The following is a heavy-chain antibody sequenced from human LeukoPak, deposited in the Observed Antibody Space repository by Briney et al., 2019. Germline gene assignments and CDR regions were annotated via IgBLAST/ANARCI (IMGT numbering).Heavy chain of an antibody. V-gene: IGHV3-23*01. Sequence: GRSLRPSCAASGFTLTSYAMSSVRQAPGNGLGWVSAISGSVGSTYYADSVNGRFTIARDNSKNSLYLQMNSLGAEDTAEYYCASYDFWSGYYSRGTMIFDYWGQGTLVTVSS. D-gene: IGHD3-3*01. CDR2: ISGSVGST. CDR3: ASYDFWSGYYSRGTMIFDY. J-gene: IGHJ4*02. CDR1: GFTLTSYA.